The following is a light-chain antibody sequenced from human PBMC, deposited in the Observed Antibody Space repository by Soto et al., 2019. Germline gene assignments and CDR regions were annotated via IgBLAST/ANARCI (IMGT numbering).Light chain of an antibody. V-gene: IGKV1-6*01. CDR2: AAS. CDR3: LQDHNYPLT. Sequence: AIQMTQSPSSLSASVGDRVSITCRASQGIRSDLGWYQQKPGKPPKLLIYAASSLQSGVPSRFSGRVSGPDFTLTISSLQSEDFATYYCLQDHNYPLTFGQGTKVEIK. CDR1: QGIRSD. J-gene: IGKJ1*01.